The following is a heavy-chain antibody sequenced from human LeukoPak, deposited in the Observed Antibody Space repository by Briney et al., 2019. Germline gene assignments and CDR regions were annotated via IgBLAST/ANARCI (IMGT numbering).Heavy chain of an antibody. Sequence: GESLKISCKASGYSLNNSWIGWVRQMPGKGLEWMGMIYLCDSDTRYSPSFRGHVTFSADKSIGTAFLQWSSLKASDTGMYYCARSSTGDYDSWGQGTLVSVSS. V-gene: IGHV5-51*01. CDR1: GYSLNNSW. J-gene: IGHJ5*01. D-gene: IGHD4-17*01. CDR3: ARSSTGDYDS. CDR2: IYLCDSDT.